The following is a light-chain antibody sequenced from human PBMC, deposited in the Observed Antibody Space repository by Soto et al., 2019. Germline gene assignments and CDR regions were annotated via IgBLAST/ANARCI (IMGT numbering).Light chain of an antibody. J-gene: IGLJ2*01. CDR1: SSDVGRYNY. V-gene: IGLV2-14*01. Sequence: QSVLTQPASVSGSLGHSITISCTGTSSDVGRYNYVAWYQQHPGKAPKLMIYDVSDRPSGVSNRFSGSKSGNTASLTISGLQAEDEADYYCSSYTSRSTRIFGGGTKVTVL. CDR3: SSYTSRSTRI. CDR2: DVS.